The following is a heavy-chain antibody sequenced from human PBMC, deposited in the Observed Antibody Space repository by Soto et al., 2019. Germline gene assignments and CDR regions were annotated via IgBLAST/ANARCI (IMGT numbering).Heavy chain of an antibody. Sequence: LRLSCAASGFTFSSYAMHWVRQAPGKGLEWVAVISYDGSNKYYADSVKGRFTISRDNSKNTLYLQMNSLRAEDTAVYYCARAIAARPDYYYGMDVWGQGTTVTVSS. D-gene: IGHD6-6*01. CDR3: ARAIAARPDYYYGMDV. V-gene: IGHV3-30-3*01. J-gene: IGHJ6*02. CDR1: GFTFSSYA. CDR2: ISYDGSNK.